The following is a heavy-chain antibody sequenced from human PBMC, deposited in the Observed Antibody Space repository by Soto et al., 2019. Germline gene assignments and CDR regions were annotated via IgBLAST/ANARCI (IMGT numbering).Heavy chain of an antibody. CDR3: AKESGRGLRPY. Sequence: EVQLLESGGGLVQPGGSLRLSCAASGFTFSTYAMTWVRQAPGKGLEWVSGISESGGSTYYVESVKGRFTISRDNSKNTLYLQMTGLRAEDTAVYYCAKESGRGLRPYWGPGTLVTVSS. J-gene: IGHJ4*02. CDR2: ISESGGST. D-gene: IGHD1-26*01. V-gene: IGHV3-23*01. CDR1: GFTFSTYA.